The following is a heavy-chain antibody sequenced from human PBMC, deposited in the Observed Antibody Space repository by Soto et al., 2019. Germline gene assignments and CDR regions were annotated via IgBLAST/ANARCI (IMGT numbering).Heavy chain of an antibody. J-gene: IGHJ4*02. CDR2: IYWDDDK. CDR3: APLFDWIGFFDY. D-gene: IGHD3-9*01. V-gene: IGHV2-5*02. Sequence: SGPTLVKRTQTLTLTCTFSGFSLSNSGVGVGWIRQPPGKALEWLALIYWDDDKRYSPSLKSRLTITKDTSKNQVVLTMANMGPVDTATYYCAPLFDWIGFFDYWGQGTLVTVSS. CDR1: GFSLSNSGVG.